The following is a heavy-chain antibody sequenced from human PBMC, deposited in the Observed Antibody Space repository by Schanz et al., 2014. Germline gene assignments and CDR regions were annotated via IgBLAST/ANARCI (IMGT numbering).Heavy chain of an antibody. D-gene: IGHD6-19*01. V-gene: IGHV3-30*02. CDR3: ARGSQWLVMGMTNYFDY. J-gene: IGHJ4*02. CDR2: IRFDASHK. CDR1: GFSFSGSG. Sequence: QVQLVESGGGVVQPGGSLRLSCAASGFSFSGSGMHWVRQAPGEGLEWVAFIRFDASHKYYADSVKGRFTISRDNSKNTLYLQMDTLRVEDTAMFYCARGSQWLVMGMTNYFDYWGQGSLVTVSS.